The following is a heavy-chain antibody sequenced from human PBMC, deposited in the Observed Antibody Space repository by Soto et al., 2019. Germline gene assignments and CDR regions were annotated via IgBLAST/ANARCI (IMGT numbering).Heavy chain of an antibody. Sequence: KPSETLSLTCTVSGVSISSVSISSNYWSWIRQSPGKGLEWIGSVHYSGSTSYHPSLKSRVTISVDTSKNQFSLRLRSVTAADTAVYYCARIPYSSASFDYWGQGNLVTVSS. CDR3: ARIPYSSASFDY. CDR2: VHYSGST. D-gene: IGHD6-19*01. J-gene: IGHJ4*02. CDR1: GVSISSVSISSNY. V-gene: IGHV4-61*01.